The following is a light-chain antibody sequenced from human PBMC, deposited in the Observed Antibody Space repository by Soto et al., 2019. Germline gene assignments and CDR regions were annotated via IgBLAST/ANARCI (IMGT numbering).Light chain of an antibody. CDR1: QSVSSN. CDR2: GAS. J-gene: IGKJ2*01. CDR3: QQRSNWPPYT. V-gene: IGKV3D-15*01. Sequence: EIVMTQSPATLSVSPGERATLSCRASQSVSSNLAWYQQKPGQAPRLLIYGASTRATGIPARFSGSRSGTEFTLTISSLQSEDFAVYYCQQRSNWPPYTFGQGTKLEIK.